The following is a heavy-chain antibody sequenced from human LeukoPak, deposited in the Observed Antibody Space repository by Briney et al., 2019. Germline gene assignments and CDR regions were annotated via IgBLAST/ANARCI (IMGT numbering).Heavy chain of an antibody. V-gene: IGHV3-7*01. CDR1: GFTFSSYW. Sequence: PGGSLRLSCAASGFTFSSYWMSWVRQAPGKGLEWVANIKQDGSEKYYVDSVKGRFTISRDNAKNSLYLQMNSLRAEDTAVYYCARENTIFGVVIASPVGDSYYYYMDVWGKGTTVTVSS. CDR2: IKQDGSEK. D-gene: IGHD3-3*01. J-gene: IGHJ6*03. CDR3: ARENTIFGVVIASPVGDSYYYYMDV.